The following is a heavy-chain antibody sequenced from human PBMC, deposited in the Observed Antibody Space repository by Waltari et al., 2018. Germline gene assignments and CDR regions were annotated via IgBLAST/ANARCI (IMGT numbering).Heavy chain of an antibody. CDR3: AGGGYSGNDFTQY. CDR1: GFTFRSYG. CDR2: LRYDGSNE. J-gene: IGHJ4*02. D-gene: IGHD5-12*01. Sequence: QVQLVESGGGVVQPGGSLRLSCAAFGFTFRSYGMNWVRQAPGTLPEWVAYLRYDGSNEYYEESVKGRFAISRDNSKNTLYLQMNSLRTEDTAVYYCAGGGYSGNDFTQYWGQGTPVTVSS. V-gene: IGHV3-30*02.